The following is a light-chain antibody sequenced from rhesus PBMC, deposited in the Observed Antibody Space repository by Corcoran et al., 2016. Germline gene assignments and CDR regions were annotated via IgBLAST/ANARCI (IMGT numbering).Light chain of an antibody. CDR3: QHYYDNPYS. J-gene: IGKJ2*01. CDR2: AAS. CDR1: QNIYSN. V-gene: IGKV1S8*01. Sequence: DIQMTQSPSALSTSVGDRVTISCRASQNIYSNLAWYQQKPGKAPKLLIYAASSLQTGISSRFSGSGSGTDFTLTISSLQPEDSAAYYCQHYYDNPYSFGQGTKVEIK.